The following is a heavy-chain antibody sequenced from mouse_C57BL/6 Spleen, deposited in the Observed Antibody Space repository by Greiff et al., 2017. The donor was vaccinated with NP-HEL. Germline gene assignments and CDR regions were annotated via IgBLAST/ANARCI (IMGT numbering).Heavy chain of an antibody. J-gene: IGHJ4*01. CDR3: ERRGLLGGYYAMDY. CDR2: INPNNGGT. V-gene: IGHV1-26*01. D-gene: IGHD2-3*01. CDR1: GYTFTDYY. Sequence: EVQLQQSGPELVKPGASVKISCKASGYTFTDYYMNWVKQSHGKSLEWIGDINPNNGGTSYNQKFKGKATLTVDKSSSTAYMELRSLTSEDSAVYYCERRGLLGGYYAMDYWGQGTSVTVSS.